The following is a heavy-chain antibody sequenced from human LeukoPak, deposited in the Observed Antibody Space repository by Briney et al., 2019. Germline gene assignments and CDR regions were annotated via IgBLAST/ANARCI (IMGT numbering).Heavy chain of an antibody. V-gene: IGHV3-7*01. CDR3: ASSVMVDVRGAYDY. CDR2: IKQDGSEK. J-gene: IGHJ4*02. CDR1: GFTFSSYW. D-gene: IGHD2-15*01. Sequence: PGGSLRLSCAASGFTFSSYWMSWVRQAPGKGLEWVANIKQDGSEKYYVDSVKGRFTISRDNAKNSLYLQMNSLRAEDTAVYYCASSVMVDVRGAYDYWGQGTLVTVSS.